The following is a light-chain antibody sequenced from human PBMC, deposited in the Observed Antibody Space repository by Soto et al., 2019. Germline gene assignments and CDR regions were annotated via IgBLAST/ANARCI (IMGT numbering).Light chain of an antibody. V-gene: IGKV3D-20*01. CDR3: QQSSNWPRT. CDR1: QSVSNSY. CDR2: DAS. Sequence: EIVLTQSPATLSLSPGERATLSCGASQSVSNSYLAWYQQKPGLAPRLLIYDASSGATGIPDRFSGSGSGTDFTRTISRLEPEDFAVYYCQQSSNWPRTFGQGTKVDIK. J-gene: IGKJ1*01.